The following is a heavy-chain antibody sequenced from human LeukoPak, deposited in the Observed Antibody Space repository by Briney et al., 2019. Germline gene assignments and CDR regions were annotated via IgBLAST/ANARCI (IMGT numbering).Heavy chain of an antibody. CDR2: ISYDGSNK. V-gene: IGHV3-30*04. CDR3: AREVTTVTTGYFDY. Sequence: GGSLRLSCAASGFTFSSYAMHWVRQAPGKGLEWVAVISYDGSNKYYADSVKGRFTISRDNSKNTLYLQMNSLRAEDTAVYYCAREVTTVTTGYFDYWGQGTLVTVSS. J-gene: IGHJ4*02. CDR1: GFTFSSYA. D-gene: IGHD4-17*01.